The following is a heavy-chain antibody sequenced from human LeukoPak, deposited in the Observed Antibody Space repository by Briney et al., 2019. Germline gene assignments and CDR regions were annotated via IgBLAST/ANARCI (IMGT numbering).Heavy chain of an antibody. CDR2: ISGSGSTI. J-gene: IGHJ4*02. D-gene: IGHD3-10*01. V-gene: IGHV3-48*03. CDR3: AREEDHYYGSGRPPGY. Sequence: GGSLRLSCAASGFTFSSYEMNWVRQAPGKGLEWVSYISGSGSTIHYADSVKGRFTISRDNAKNSPYLQMNSLRAEDTAVYYCAREEDHYYGSGRPPGYWGRGTLVTVSS. CDR1: GFTFSSYE.